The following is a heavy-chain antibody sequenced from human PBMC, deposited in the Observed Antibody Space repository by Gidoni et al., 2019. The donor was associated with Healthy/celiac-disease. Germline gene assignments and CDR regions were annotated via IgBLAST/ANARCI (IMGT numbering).Heavy chain of an antibody. Sequence: EVQLVSSGGGLVQPGGSLRLSCAASGFTFSSYWLSWVRQAQGKGMEWVANIKKDGSEKYYVDSVKGRFTISRDNAKNALYLQMNSLRAEDTAVYYCARDALKDIVVVPAAYYYYYGMDVWGQGTTVTVSS. CDR2: IKKDGSEK. V-gene: IGHV3-7*01. CDR1: GFTFSSYW. J-gene: IGHJ6*02. D-gene: IGHD2-2*01. CDR3: ARDALKDIVVVPAAYYYYYGMDV.